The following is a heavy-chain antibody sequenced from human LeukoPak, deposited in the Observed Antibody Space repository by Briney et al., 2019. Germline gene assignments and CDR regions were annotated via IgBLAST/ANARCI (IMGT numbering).Heavy chain of an antibody. CDR3: ARVPSYYDFWSGYFN. CDR1: GFTFSSYS. J-gene: IGHJ4*02. Sequence: KPGGSLRLSCAASGFTFSSYSMNWVRQAPGKGLEWVSFISSSSNYIYYADSVKGRFTISRDSAKNSLYLQMNSLRAEDTAVYYCARVPSYYDFWSGYFNWGQGTLVTVSS. D-gene: IGHD3-3*01. CDR2: ISSSSNYI. V-gene: IGHV3-21*01.